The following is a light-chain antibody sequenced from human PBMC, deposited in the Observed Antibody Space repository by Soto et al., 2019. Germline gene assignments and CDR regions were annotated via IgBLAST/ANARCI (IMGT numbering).Light chain of an antibody. CDR2: DTF. Sequence: EIVLTQSPATLSLSPGERATLSCRASQSVSSYLAWYQQKPGQAPRLLIYDTFNRATAIPARFSGSGSGTDFTLTISSLEPDDFAVYYCQQRTNWPYTFGQGTQLEIK. CDR1: QSVSSY. CDR3: QQRTNWPYT. V-gene: IGKV3-11*01. J-gene: IGKJ2*01.